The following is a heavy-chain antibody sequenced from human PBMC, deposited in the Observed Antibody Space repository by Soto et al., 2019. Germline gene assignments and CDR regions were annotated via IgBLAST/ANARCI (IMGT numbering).Heavy chain of an antibody. D-gene: IGHD6-6*01. Sequence: SETLSLTCAVYGGSFSGYYWSWIRQPPGKGLEWIGEINHSGSTNYNPSLKGRVTISVDTSKNQFSLKLSSVTAADTAVYYCARVGNSSSSGVGFDYWGQGTLVTVPS. CDR2: INHSGST. CDR1: GGSFSGYY. J-gene: IGHJ4*02. CDR3: ARVGNSSSSGVGFDY. V-gene: IGHV4-34*01.